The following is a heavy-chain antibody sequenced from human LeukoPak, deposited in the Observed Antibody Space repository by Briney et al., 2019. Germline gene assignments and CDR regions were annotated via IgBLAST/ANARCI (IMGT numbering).Heavy chain of an antibody. V-gene: IGHV3-48*03. J-gene: IGHJ5*02. CDR3: ARELGTYDWFDP. CDR1: GLAFSSYE. D-gene: IGHD1-26*01. Sequence: GGSLRLSXAASGLAFSSYEMNWVRQAPGKGLEWISYISSSGSTKYYADSVKGRFTISRDSAQSSLYLQMNSLRAEDTAVYYCARELGTYDWFDPWGQGTLVTVSS. CDR2: ISSSGSTK.